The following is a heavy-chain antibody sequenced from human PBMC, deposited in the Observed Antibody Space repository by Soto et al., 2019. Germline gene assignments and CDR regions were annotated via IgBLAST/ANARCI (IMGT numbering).Heavy chain of an antibody. CDR2: SNPADSDI. CDR1: GYSFITHW. J-gene: IGHJ5*01. V-gene: IGHV5-51*01. Sequence: PGESLKISCKGSGYSFITHWIAWVRQMPGEGLEWMGISNPADSDIRYSPSFQGQVTISVDKSINTAYLQWSSLKASDTATYYCTRPQSSGWYDFWGQGTLVTVSS. CDR3: TRPQSSGWYDF. D-gene: IGHD3-22*01.